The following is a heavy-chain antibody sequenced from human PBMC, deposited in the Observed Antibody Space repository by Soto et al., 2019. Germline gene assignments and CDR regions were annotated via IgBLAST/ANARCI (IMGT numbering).Heavy chain of an antibody. V-gene: IGHV4-39*02. CDR2: INYLENT. CDR1: ADSITKANYY. CDR3: ARQRRSRYSVFSGYFPGC. Sequence: PSETLSLTCPVSADSITKANYYWDWIRQTPGKGLEWIGIINYLENTYNSPSLNSRVTMTVDAARSHFSVKLTSVSAAGTAVYFCARQRRSRYSVFSGYFPGCWGPGALVTVSS. D-gene: IGHD3-22*01. J-gene: IGHJ4*02.